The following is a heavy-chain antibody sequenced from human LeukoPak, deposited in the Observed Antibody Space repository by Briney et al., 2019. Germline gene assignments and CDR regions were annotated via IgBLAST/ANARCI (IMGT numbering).Heavy chain of an antibody. D-gene: IGHD1-7*01. J-gene: IGHJ4*02. V-gene: IGHV3-30*03. CDR2: IAHDGSNK. Sequence: GGSLRLSCAASGFSFSNYVMQWVRQVPGKGLEWVALIAHDGSNKYYADSVTGRFTISRDNSRSILYLQMNSLRPEDTAVYSCARSFFQWNYGSCLDSWGQGTLVTVSS. CDR1: GFSFSNYV. CDR3: ARSFFQWNYGSCLDS.